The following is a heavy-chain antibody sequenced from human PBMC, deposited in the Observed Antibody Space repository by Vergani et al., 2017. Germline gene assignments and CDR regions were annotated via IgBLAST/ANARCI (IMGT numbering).Heavy chain of an antibody. CDR1: GGSIRRTFYY. CDR2: IYYSGSA. D-gene: IGHD6-13*01. J-gene: IGHJ6*03. V-gene: IGHV4-39*01. Sequence: QLQLQESDPGLVKPSETLSLTCTVSGGSIRRTFYYWGWIRQPPGKGLEWIGTIYYSGSAYYNSSLKSRVTISVDTSKNQFSLKLNSVTAADTAVYYCARHKEQLVPGNYYYYYYMDVWGKGTTVTVSS. CDR3: ARHKEQLVPGNYYYYYYMDV.